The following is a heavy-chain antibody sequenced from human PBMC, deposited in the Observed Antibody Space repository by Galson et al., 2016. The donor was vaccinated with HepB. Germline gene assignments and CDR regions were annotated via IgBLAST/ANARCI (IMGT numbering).Heavy chain of an antibody. D-gene: IGHD4/OR15-4a*01. CDR3: AGATHGNTWFDY. J-gene: IGHJ4*02. Sequence: QSGAEVKKPGESLKISCQAFGYRSTNYWIGWVRQMPGTGLEWLGLIYFGGFETRYSPSFQGRVIVSADRSINTAYLQWGSLEASDTAIYNCAGATHGNTWFDYWGQGTQVTVSS. CDR1: GYRSTNYW. V-gene: IGHV5-51*01. CDR2: IYFGGFET.